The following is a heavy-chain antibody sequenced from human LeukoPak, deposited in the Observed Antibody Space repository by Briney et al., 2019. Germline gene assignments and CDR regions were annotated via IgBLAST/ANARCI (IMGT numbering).Heavy chain of an antibody. V-gene: IGHV1-2*02. CDR3: ARVVYYYDSSGYYYGY. CDR1: GYTFTGYY. CDR2: INPNSGGT. D-gene: IGHD3-22*01. J-gene: IGHJ4*02. Sequence: GASVKVSCKASGYTFTGYYMHWVRQAPGQGLEWMGWINPNSGGTNYAQKFQGRVTMTRDTSISTAYMELSRLRSDDTAVYYCARVVYYYDSSGYYYGYWGQGTLVTVSS.